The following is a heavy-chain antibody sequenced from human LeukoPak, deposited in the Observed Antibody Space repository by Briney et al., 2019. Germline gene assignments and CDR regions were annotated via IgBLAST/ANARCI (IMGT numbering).Heavy chain of an antibody. J-gene: IGHJ4*02. CDR3: ASYGYSSGWYHFDS. Sequence: SETLSLTCTVSGGSISSGGYYWSWIRQHPGKGLEWIGYIYYSGSTYYNPSLKSRVTISVDTSKNQFSLKLSSVTAADTAVYYCASYGYSSGWYHFDSWGQGTLVTVSS. D-gene: IGHD6-19*01. CDR2: IYYSGST. V-gene: IGHV4-31*03. CDR1: GGSISSGGYY.